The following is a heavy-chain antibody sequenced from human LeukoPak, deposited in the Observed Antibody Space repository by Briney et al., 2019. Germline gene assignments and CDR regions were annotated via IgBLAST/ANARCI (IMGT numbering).Heavy chain of an antibody. CDR2: IYYSGST. J-gene: IGHJ5*02. Sequence: SETLSLTCTVSGGSISSYYWSLIRQPPGKGLEWIGYIYYSGSTNYNPSLKSRVTISVDTSKNQFSLKLSSVTAADTAVYYCARVVREGLRWFDPWGQGTLVTVSS. V-gene: IGHV4-59*01. CDR3: ARVVREGLRWFDP. CDR1: GGSISSYY. D-gene: IGHD2-8*01.